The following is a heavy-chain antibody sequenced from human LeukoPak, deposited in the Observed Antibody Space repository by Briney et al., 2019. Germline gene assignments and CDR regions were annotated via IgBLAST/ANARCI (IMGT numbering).Heavy chain of an antibody. CDR3: ARLVAMTTTFKYYYCGMDV. CDR1: GGSFSGYD. J-gene: IGHJ6*02. D-gene: IGHD2-21*02. V-gene: IGHV4-34*01. CDR2: INHSGST. Sequence: PSETLSLTCAVYGGSFSGYDWNWIRQPPGKGLEWIGEINHSGSTNYNPSLKSRVTISVDTSKNQFSLKLNSVTAADTAVYYCARLVAMTTTFKYYYCGMDVWGQGTTVTVSS.